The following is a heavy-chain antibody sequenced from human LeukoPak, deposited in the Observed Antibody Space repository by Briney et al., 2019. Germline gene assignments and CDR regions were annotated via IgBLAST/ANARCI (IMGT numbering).Heavy chain of an antibody. J-gene: IGHJ4*02. V-gene: IGHV3-7*04. CDR1: GFTFSDFW. CDR2: IHPEGNEK. CDR3: ARGDAFSGDH. Sequence: GGSLRLSCAVSGFTFSDFWMSWVRQAPGRGLEWVANIHPEGNEKYHVESVKGRFTISTDNAKNSLFLQMNGLRDEDTAVYYCARGDAFSGDHWGQGTLVTVSS.